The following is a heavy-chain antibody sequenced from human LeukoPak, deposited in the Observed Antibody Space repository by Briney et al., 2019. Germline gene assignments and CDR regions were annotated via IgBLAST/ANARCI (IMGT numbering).Heavy chain of an antibody. J-gene: IGHJ4*02. CDR1: GGSISSGGYY. Sequence: AETLSLTCTVSGGSISSGGYYWGWIRQPPGKGLEWIASIYYSGSIYHNPSLKSRVTISVDTSKNQFSLELSSVTAADTAMYYCARLMVANIRKEFDYWGQGTPVASSS. V-gene: IGHV4-39*01. CDR3: ARLMVANIRKEFDY. D-gene: IGHD2-8*01. CDR2: IYYSGSI.